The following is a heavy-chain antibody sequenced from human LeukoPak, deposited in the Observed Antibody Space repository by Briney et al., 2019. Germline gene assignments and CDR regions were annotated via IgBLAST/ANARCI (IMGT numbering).Heavy chain of an antibody. CDR2: ISGSGADT. D-gene: IGHD4/OR15-4a*01. J-gene: IGHJ4*02. CDR1: GFTFSAFA. CDR3: AKSDCGAKFCRLIVH. Sequence: PGGSLRLSCAASGFTFSAFAVFWVRQAPGKGLEWVSAISGSGADTYYADSVKGRFSISRDNAENTLYLQMNSLRAEDTALYYCAKSDCGAKFCRLIVHWGQGTLVTVSS. V-gene: IGHV3-23*01.